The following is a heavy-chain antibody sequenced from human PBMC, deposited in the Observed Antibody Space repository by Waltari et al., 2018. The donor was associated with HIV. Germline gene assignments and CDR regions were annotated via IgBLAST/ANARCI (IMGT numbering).Heavy chain of an antibody. D-gene: IGHD3-3*01. J-gene: IGHJ6*02. V-gene: IGHV3-9*01. Sequence: EVQLVESGGGSVQPGRSLRLSCTASGITFDDYAMHWVRQPPGKGREWVSGSSCDSGYIGYADDVKGRFTISRGNTKNSLFLQMNSVRVEDTALYDGVKDGASTIFGVLNGMDVWGQGTTVTVSS. CDR3: VKDGASTIFGVLNGMDV. CDR1: GITFDDYA. CDR2: SSCDSGYI.